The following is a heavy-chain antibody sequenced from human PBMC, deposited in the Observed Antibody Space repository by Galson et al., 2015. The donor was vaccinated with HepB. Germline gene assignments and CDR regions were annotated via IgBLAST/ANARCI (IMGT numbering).Heavy chain of an antibody. J-gene: IGHJ4*02. D-gene: IGHD6-13*01. CDR2: VNHSGRT. V-gene: IGHV4-34*01. CDR1: GGSFSGYF. Sequence: TLSLTCAVYGGSFSGYFLSWIRQSPGKGLEWIGEVNHSGRTKYNPSLKSRVTMSMDTSKNQLTLRLNSVTTADTAIYYCCGQVGDSSSDLTGYWGQGTRVNVSP. CDR3: CGQVGDSSSDLTGY.